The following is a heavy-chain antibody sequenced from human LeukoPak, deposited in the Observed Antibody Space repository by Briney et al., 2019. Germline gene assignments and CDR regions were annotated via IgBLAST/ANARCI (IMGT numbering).Heavy chain of an antibody. J-gene: IGHJ4*02. Sequence: ASVKVSCKASEYTFTGYYMHWVRQAPGQGLEWMGWIIPNSGATNYAQNFQGRVTMTRDTSISTAYMELNSLTYDDTAVYYCARQLGATSRDYWGQGTLVTVSS. V-gene: IGHV1-2*02. D-gene: IGHD1-26*01. CDR3: ARQLGATSRDY. CDR2: IIPNSGAT. CDR1: EYTFTGYY.